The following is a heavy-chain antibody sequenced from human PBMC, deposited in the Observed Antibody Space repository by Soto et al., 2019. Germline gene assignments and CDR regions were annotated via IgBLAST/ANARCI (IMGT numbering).Heavy chain of an antibody. V-gene: IGHV4-31*03. CDR1: GGSISSGGYY. J-gene: IGHJ6*02. D-gene: IGHD3-22*01. Sequence: QVQLQESGPGLVKPSQTLSLTCTVSGGSISSGGYYWSWIRQHPGKGLEWIGYSYYSGSTYYNPSLKSRVTISVDTSKNHFSLKLSSVTAADTAVYYCARVVGDYYDSSGYGDYYYGMDVWGQGTTVTVSS. CDR2: SYYSGST. CDR3: ARVVGDYYDSSGYGDYYYGMDV.